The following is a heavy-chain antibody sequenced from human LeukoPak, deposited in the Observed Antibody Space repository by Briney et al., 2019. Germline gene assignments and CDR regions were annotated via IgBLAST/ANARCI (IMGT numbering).Heavy chain of an antibody. CDR2: IIPIFGTA. CDR3: ASIGYCTNGVCYGGEIDY. D-gene: IGHD2-8*01. V-gene: IGHV1-69*05. CDR1: GGTFSSYA. Sequence: SVKVSCKASGGTFSSYAISWVRQAPGQGLEWMGGIIPIFGTANCAQKFQGRVTITTDESTSTAYMELSSLRSEDTAVYYCASIGYCTNGVCYGGEIDYWGQGTLVTVSS. J-gene: IGHJ4*02.